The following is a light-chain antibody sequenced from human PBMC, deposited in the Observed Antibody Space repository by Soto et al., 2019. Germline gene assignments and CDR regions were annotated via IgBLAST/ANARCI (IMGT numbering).Light chain of an antibody. J-gene: IGKJ5*01. Sequence: DIVVTLSRSTLSVSPGPSPTVSCRASQSVSILLAWYQQQPGQAPRLLXQGATTRATGIPARFSGSGSGTDFTLTISRLEPEDFAVYYCQHFGGPLPVTFGQGTRLEIK. CDR3: QHFGGPLPVT. CDR2: GAT. V-gene: IGKV3-15*01. CDR1: QSVSIL.